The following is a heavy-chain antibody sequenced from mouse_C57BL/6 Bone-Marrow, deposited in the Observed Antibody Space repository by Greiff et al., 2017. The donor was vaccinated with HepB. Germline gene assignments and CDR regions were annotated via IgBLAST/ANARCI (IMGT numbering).Heavy chain of an antibody. V-gene: IGHV1-69*01. J-gene: IGHJ3*01. CDR1: GYTFTSYW. CDR2: IDPSDSYT. D-gene: IGHD6-1*01. Sequence: VQLQQPGAELVMPGASVKLSCKASGYTFTSYWMHWVKQRPGQGLEWIGEIDPSDSYTNYNQKFKGKSTLTVDKSSSTAYMQLSSLTSEDSAVYYCAREEATGGFAYWGQGTLVTVSA. CDR3: AREEATGGFAY.